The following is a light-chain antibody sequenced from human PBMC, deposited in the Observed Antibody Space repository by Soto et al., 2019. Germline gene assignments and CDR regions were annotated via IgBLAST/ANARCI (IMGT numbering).Light chain of an antibody. CDR2: TAS. V-gene: IGKV1-39*01. CDR1: QSISRY. Sequence: DIQMTQSPSSLSAFVGDRVTITCRASQSISRYLNWYQYKPGTASKLLIYTASTLLSGVPSRFSGSGSGTDFTLTISSLQPEDFATYYCQQTYITPYTFGQGTKLEIK. J-gene: IGKJ2*01. CDR3: QQTYITPYT.